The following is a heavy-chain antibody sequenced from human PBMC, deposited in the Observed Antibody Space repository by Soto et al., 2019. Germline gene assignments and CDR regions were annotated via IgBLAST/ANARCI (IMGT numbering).Heavy chain of an antibody. CDR1: GFTFSSYA. V-gene: IGHV3-64*01. J-gene: IGHJ6*03. CDR2: ISSNGGST. CDR3: ASSLSYYYYYMDV. Sequence: HPGVSLRLSCAASGFTFSSYAMHWVRQAPGKGLEYVSAISSNGGSTYYANSVKGRFTISRDNSKNTLYLQMGSLRAEDMAVYYCASSLSYYYYYMDVWGKGTTVTVS.